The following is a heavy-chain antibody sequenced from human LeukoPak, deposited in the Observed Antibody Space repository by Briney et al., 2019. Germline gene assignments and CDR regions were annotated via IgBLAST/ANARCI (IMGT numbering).Heavy chain of an antibody. J-gene: IGHJ4*02. CDR3: ARGFGGNHWADY. Sequence: GGSLRLSCAASGFTVSSNYMSWVRQAPGKGLEWVSIIYRGGNTYYADSVKGRFTISRDNSKNTLYLQMNSLRAEDTAVYYCARGFGGNHWADYWGQGTLVTVSS. CDR2: IYRGGNT. D-gene: IGHD2-15*01. V-gene: IGHV3-66*01. CDR1: GFTVSSNY.